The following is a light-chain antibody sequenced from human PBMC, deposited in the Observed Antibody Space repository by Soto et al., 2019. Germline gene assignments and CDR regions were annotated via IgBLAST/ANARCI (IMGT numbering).Light chain of an antibody. J-gene: IGLJ1*01. CDR2: GNF. CDR3: AAWDDNLNAYV. CDR1: ASNIGASYD. Sequence: QSVLTQPPSVSGAPGQRVTISCAGSASNIGASYDVHWYQQVPGTAPKLLIYGNFNRPSGVPDRFSGSKSGTSASLAINGLRSDDGADYYCAAWDDNLNAYVFGSGTKLTVL. V-gene: IGLV1-40*01.